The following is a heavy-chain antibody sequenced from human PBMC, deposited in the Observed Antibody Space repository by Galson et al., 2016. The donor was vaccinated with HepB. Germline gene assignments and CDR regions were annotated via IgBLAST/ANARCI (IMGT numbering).Heavy chain of an antibody. V-gene: IGHV1-69*13. CDR1: GGTFSSSS. CDR3: ARPRITYYFYYRDV. Sequence: SVKVSCKASGGTFSSSSISWVRQAPGQGLEWMGGIIPIFNTSMYAQKFQDRVTISADEATSTVYLEMGSLTPEDTALYYCARPRITYYFYYRDVWGQGTRVTVSS. D-gene: IGHD2/OR15-2a*01. J-gene: IGHJ6*02. CDR2: IIPIFNTS.